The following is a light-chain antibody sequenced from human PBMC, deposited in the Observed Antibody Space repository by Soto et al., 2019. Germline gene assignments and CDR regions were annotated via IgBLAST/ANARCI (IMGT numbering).Light chain of an antibody. V-gene: IGKV1-16*01. CDR2: AAS. CDR1: QGISNY. CDR3: QQYDSYPLT. Sequence: DIQMTQSPSSLSASVGDRITITCRASQGISNYLAWFRQQPGKASKSLIYAASTLQTGVPSRFRGSGSGTDFTLTISRLQADDFGTYYCQQYDSYPLTFGGGTTVEIK. J-gene: IGKJ4*01.